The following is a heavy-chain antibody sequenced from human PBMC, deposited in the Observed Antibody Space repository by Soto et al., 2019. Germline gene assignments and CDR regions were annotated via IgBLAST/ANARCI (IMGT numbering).Heavy chain of an antibody. V-gene: IGHV4-59*01. CDR2: IYYSGST. J-gene: IGHJ3*02. Sequence: SETLSLTCTVSGGSISSYYWSWIRQPPGKGLEWIGYIYYSGSTNYNPSLKSRVTISVDTSKNQFSLKLSSVTAADTAVYYCASDIAGEADAFDIWGQGTMVTVSS. D-gene: IGHD6-13*01. CDR3: ASDIAGEADAFDI. CDR1: GGSISSYY.